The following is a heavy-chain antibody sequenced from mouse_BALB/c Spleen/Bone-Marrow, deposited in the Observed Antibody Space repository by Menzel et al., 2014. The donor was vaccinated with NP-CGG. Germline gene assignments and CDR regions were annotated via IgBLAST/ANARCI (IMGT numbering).Heavy chain of an antibody. V-gene: IGHV1S56*01. J-gene: IGHJ1*01. CDR3: VRSRLRDWYFDV. CDR1: GNTFTSYD. D-gene: IGHD1-2*01. Sequence: QVQLKQSGVELVKPGASVKLSCKASGNTFTSYDINWVRQRPEQGLEWIGWIFPGDSTTKYNEKFKGKATLTTDKSSSTVHMQLSRLTSEDSAVYFCVRSRLRDWYFDVWAQGPRSPSPQ. CDR2: IFPGDSTT.